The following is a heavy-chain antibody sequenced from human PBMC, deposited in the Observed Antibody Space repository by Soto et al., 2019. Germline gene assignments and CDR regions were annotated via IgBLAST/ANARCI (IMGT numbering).Heavy chain of an antibody. CDR2: ISGSGGST. D-gene: IGHD2-2*01. J-gene: IGHJ4*02. CDR3: AKVSSSSSNFDY. Sequence: LRLSCAASGFTFSSYAMSWVRQAPGKGLEWVSAISGSGGSTYYADSVKGRFTISRDNSKNTLYLQMNSLRAEDTAVYYCAKVSSSSSNFDYWGQGTLVTVSS. CDR1: GFTFSSYA. V-gene: IGHV3-23*01.